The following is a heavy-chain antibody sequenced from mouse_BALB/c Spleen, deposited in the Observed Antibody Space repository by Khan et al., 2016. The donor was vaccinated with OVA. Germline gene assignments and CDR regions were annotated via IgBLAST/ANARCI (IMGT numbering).Heavy chain of an antibody. J-gene: IGHJ2*01. CDR2: INPTSGYT. CDR1: GYTFTSYW. Sequence: VKLQESGAELAKPGASVKMSCTASGYTFTSYWMHWIKQRPGQGLEWIGYINPTSGYTDYNQKFKDKATLTADKSSSTAYMQLSSLTSDDSAVYYCARDRIDYWGQGTALTVSS. V-gene: IGHV1-7*01. CDR3: ARDRIDY.